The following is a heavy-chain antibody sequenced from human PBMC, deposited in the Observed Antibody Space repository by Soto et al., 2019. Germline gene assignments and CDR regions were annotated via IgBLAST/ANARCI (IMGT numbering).Heavy chain of an antibody. CDR1: GGTFSSYA. CDR2: IIPILGTA. V-gene: IGHV1-69*11. CDR3: ARGPPQISARHDY. J-gene: IGHJ4*02. Sequence: QVQLVQSGAEVKKPGSSVKVSCKASGGTFSSYAISWVRQAPGQRLEWMGGIIPILGTANYAQKFQGRVTITADESTGTAYMEQSSLRSEGTAVYYCARGPPQISARHDYCGRETLVTVFS. D-gene: IGHD6-6*01.